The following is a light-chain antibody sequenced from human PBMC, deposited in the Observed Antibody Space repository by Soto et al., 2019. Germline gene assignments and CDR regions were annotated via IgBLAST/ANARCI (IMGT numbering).Light chain of an antibody. CDR3: SSYTINGPGA. J-gene: IGLJ3*02. Sequence: QSVLTQPASVSGSPGQSITISCTGTITDVGGYDYVSWYQQHPGKAPKLMIYEVNNRPSGVSYRFSGFKSGNTASLTISGLQTEDEADYYCSSYTINGPGAFGGGTKLTVL. CDR2: EVN. CDR1: ITDVGGYDY. V-gene: IGLV2-14*01.